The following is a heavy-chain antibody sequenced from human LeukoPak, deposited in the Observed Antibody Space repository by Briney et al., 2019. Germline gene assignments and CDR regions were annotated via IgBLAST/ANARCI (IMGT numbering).Heavy chain of an antibody. CDR2: ISSSSSYI. Sequence: GGSLRLSCAASGFTFSSYSMNWVRQAPGKGLEWVSSISSSSSYIYYADSVKGRFTISRDNAKNSLYLQMNSLRAEDTAVYYCARGFLRRYHLLPWYYGMDVWGQGTTVTVSS. CDR3: ARGFLRRYHLLPWYYGMDV. J-gene: IGHJ6*02. D-gene: IGHD2-2*01. V-gene: IGHV3-21*01. CDR1: GFTFSSYS.